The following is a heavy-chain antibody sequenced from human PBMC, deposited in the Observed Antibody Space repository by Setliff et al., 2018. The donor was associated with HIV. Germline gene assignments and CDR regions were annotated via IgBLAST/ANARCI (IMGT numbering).Heavy chain of an antibody. J-gene: IGHJ4*02. CDR3: ARGEYYFDY. CDR2: IAQPDGGV. V-gene: IGHV3-21*04. Sequence: PGGSLRLSCAASGFTFSSYSMNWVRQAPGKGLEWVSAIAQPDGGVYADSVRGRFAVSRDNAKKSLYLQMNSLRAEDTAVYYCARGEYYFDYWGQGTLVTVSS. CDR1: GFTFSSYS.